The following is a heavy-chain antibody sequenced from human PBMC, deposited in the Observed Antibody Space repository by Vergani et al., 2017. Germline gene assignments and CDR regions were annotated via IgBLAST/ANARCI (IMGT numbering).Heavy chain of an antibody. CDR2: ISGSGGST. D-gene: IGHD2-2*02. Sequence: EVQLLESGGGLVQPGGSLRLSCAASGFTFSSYAMSWVRQAPGKGLEWVSAISGSGGSTYYADSVKSRFTISRDNSKNTLYLQMNSLRAEDTAVYYCAKTVKGYCSSTSCYTGEDWFDPWGQGTLVTVSS. CDR1: GFTFSSYA. J-gene: IGHJ5*02. CDR3: AKTVKGYCSSTSCYTGEDWFDP. V-gene: IGHV3-23*01.